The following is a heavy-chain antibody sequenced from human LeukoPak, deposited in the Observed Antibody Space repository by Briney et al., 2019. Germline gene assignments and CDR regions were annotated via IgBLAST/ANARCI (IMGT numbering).Heavy chain of an antibody. D-gene: IGHD1-26*01. CDR3: ARGWGQGLKATFSY. J-gene: IGHJ4*02. CDR2: IDTASAK. Sequence: PGGSLRLSCAASGFTFSYNDMHWVRQPTGKGLDWVSGIDTASAKYYPGPVKGRFTISRENAKNSLYLQMNNLRAGDTAVYYCARGWGQGLKATFSYWGQGTLVTVSS. V-gene: IGHV3-13*01. CDR1: GFTFSYND.